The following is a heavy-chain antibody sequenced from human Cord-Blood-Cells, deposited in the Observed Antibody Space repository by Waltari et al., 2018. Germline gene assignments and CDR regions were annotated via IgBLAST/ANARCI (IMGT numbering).Heavy chain of an antibody. D-gene: IGHD3-3*01. CDR2: VIPVFGTA. J-gene: IGHJ4*02. V-gene: IGHV1-69*06. Sequence: QVQLVQSGAEVKKPGSSVKVSCKASGGTFSSYAISWVRQAPGQGLEWMGGVIPVFGTANYAQKFQGRVTITADKSTSTAYMELSSLRSEDTAVYYCARWGLRIFGVVRGFDYWGQGTLVTVSS. CDR3: ARWGLRIFGVVRGFDY. CDR1: GGTFSSYA.